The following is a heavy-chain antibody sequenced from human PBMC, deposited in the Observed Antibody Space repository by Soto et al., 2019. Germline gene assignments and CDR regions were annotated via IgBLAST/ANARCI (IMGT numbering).Heavy chain of an antibody. J-gene: IGHJ4*02. CDR1: GFTFSGYW. Sequence: PGGSLRLSCAASGFTFSGYWMSWVRQGPGKGLEWVAVVSIGGSTHYADSVRGRFTISRDNSKNTLSLQMNSLTAEDTAVYFCAKRRGAGGHFDYWGQGALVTVSS. V-gene: IGHV3-23*01. D-gene: IGHD2-15*01. CDR2: VSIGGST. CDR3: AKRRGAGGHFDY.